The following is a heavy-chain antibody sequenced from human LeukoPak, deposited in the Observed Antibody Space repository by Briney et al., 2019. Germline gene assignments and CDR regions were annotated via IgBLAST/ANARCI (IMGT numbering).Heavy chain of an antibody. CDR1: GFTFSSYW. CDR3: AKDYYDSSGYLFDY. CDR2: IRYDGSNK. D-gene: IGHD3-22*01. J-gene: IGHJ4*02. V-gene: IGHV3-30*02. Sequence: PGGSLRLSCAASGFTFSSYWMSWVRQAPGKGLEWVAFIRYDGSNKYYADSVKGRFTISRDNSKNTLYLQMNSLRAEDTAVYYCAKDYYDSSGYLFDYWGQGTLVTVSS.